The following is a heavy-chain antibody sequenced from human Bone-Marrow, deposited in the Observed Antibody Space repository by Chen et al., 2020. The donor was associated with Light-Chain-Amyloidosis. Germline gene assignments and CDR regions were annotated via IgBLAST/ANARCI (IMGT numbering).Heavy chain of an antibody. D-gene: IGHD2-15*01. Sequence: EVQLLESGGGLVQPGGSLRLSCAASGFTFSSYAMSWVRQAPGKGLEWVSAISGSGGSTYYADSVKGRFTISRDNSKNTLYLQMNSLRAEDTAVYYCAKVRSFSGGSSDYFDYWGQGTLVTVSS. CDR1: GFTFSSYA. CDR3: AKVRSFSGGSSDYFDY. CDR2: ISGSGGST. J-gene: IGHJ4*02. V-gene: IGHV3-23*01.